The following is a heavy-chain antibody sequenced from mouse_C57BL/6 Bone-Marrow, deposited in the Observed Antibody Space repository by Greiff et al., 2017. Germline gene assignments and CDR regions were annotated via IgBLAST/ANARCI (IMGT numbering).Heavy chain of an antibody. J-gene: IGHJ1*03. V-gene: IGHV1-18*01. CDR3: ARGSYDWYFDV. Sequence: LVESGASVKIPCKASGYTFTDYNMDWVKQSHGKSLEWIGDINPNNGGTIYNQKFKGKATLTVDKSSSPAYMELRSLTSEDTAVYYCARGSYDWYFDVWGTGTTVTVSS. D-gene: IGHD1-1*02. CDR1: GYTFTDYN. CDR2: INPNNGGT.